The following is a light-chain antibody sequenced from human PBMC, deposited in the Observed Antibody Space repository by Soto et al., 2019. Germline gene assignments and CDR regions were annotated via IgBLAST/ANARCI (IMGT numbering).Light chain of an antibody. Sequence: DIVMTQSPDSLAVSLGERATINCKSSQSVLYSSSNRNCLAWYQQKPGQPPKLLISSASTRESGVPDRFSGSGSGTDFTLTISSLQAEDVAVYYWQQYYGIALTFGGGNKVEIK. J-gene: IGKJ4*01. V-gene: IGKV4-1*01. CDR3: QQYYGIALT. CDR2: SAS. CDR1: QSVLYSSSNRNC.